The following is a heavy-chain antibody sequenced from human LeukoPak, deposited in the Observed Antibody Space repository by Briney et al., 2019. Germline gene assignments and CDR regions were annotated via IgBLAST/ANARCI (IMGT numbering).Heavy chain of an antibody. V-gene: IGHV4-38-2*01. J-gene: IGHJ4*02. CDR2: IYHSGNT. CDR3: ARQGNGYSRVDY. D-gene: IGHD5-24*01. Sequence: SETLSLTCAVSDYSISSGYYWGWLRQPPGKGLEWIGSIYHSGNTYYNPTLKSRFTISMDTSKNQFFMKVNSVTSADTATYYCARQGNGYSRVDYWGQGTLVTVSS. CDR1: DYSISSGYY.